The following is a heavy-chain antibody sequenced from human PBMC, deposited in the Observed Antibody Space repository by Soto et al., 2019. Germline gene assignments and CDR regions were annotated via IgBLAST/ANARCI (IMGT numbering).Heavy chain of an antibody. CDR2: IYHSGST. V-gene: IGHV4-4*02. Sequence: QVQLQESGPGLVKPSGTLSLTCAVSGGSISSSNWWSWVRQPPGKGLEWIGEIYHSGSTNYNPSLKRRVTISVDKSKNQFSLQLSSVTAADTAVYYCAREPVCSSTSCYLRRYYYYGMDVWGQGTTVTVSS. CDR1: GGSISSSNW. D-gene: IGHD2-2*01. CDR3: AREPVCSSTSCYLRRYYYYGMDV. J-gene: IGHJ6*02.